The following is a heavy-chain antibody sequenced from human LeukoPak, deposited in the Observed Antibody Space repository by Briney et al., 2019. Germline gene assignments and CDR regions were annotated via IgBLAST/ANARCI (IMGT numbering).Heavy chain of an antibody. CDR2: IYSTGST. V-gene: IGHV4-39*01. J-gene: IGHJ5*01. D-gene: IGHD3/OR15-3a*01. CDR3: GRPFYDFQVDS. CDR1: GASISSSNNY. Sequence: SETLSLTCTVSGASISSSNNYWAWIRQPPGKGLEWIGNIYSTGSTYYNPPLKSRVTISIDTSENQFSLRLTYVTAADTAVYYWGRPFYDFQVDSWGLGTLVTVSS.